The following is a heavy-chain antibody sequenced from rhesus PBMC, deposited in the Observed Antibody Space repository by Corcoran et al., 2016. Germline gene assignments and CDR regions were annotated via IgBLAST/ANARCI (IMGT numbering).Heavy chain of an antibody. CDR3: ARDRGSGWPGFDY. CDR2: IYGRGGGT. Sequence: QVQLQESGPGLVKPSETLSLTCAVSGGSIRDDYYWSWIRQPPGKGLEWIGYIYGRGGGTNYNPSPKNRVTISIGTSKNQFSLKLSAGTAADTAVYYCARDRGSGWPGFDYWGQGVLVTVSS. D-gene: IGHD6-31*01. J-gene: IGHJ4*01. V-gene: IGHV4-106*01. CDR1: GGSIRDDYY.